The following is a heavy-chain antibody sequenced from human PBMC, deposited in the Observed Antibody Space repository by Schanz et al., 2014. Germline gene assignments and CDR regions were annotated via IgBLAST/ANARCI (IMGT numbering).Heavy chain of an antibody. CDR3: AREVGLYDRGWFDP. V-gene: IGHV1-69*08. Sequence: QVQLVQSGAEVKKPGSSMKVSCKASGGTFNSYTINWVRQAPGQGLEWMGRIIPVLAIADYAQKFQGRVTITADKSTSTASMELSSLRSEDTAVYYCAREVGLYDRGWFDPWGQGTLXTVSS. J-gene: IGHJ5*02. CDR1: GGTFNSYT. D-gene: IGHD3-22*01. CDR2: IIPVLAIA.